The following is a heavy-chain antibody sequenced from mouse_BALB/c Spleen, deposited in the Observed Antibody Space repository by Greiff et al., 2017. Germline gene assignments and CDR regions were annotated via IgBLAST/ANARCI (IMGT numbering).Heavy chain of an antibody. J-gene: IGHJ4*01. Sequence: EVKLQESGGGLVQPGGSLKLSCAASGFTFSCYGMSWVRQTPDKRLELVATINSNGGSTYYPDSLKGRFTISRDNAKNTLYLQMSSLKSEDTAMYYCARERYEGGYYAMDYGGQGTSVTVSS. CDR3: ARERYEGGYYAMDY. CDR2: INSNGGST. CDR1: GFTFSCYG. D-gene: IGHD2-14*01. V-gene: IGHV5-6-3*01.